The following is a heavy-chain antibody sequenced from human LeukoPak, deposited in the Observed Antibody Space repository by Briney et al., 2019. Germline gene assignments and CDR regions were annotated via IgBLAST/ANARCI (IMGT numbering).Heavy chain of an antibody. J-gene: IGHJ5*02. CDR1: GGSINSSNW. D-gene: IGHD5-18*01. V-gene: IGHV4-4*02. CDR3: ARGLKARGYSYGQKRENWFDP. CDR2: IYHSGST. Sequence: PSGTLSLTCAVSGGSINSSNWWSWVRQPPGKGLEWIGEIYHSGSTNYNPSLKSRVTISVDKSKNQFSLKLSSVTAADTAVYYCARGLKARGYSYGQKRENWFDPWGQGTLVTVSS.